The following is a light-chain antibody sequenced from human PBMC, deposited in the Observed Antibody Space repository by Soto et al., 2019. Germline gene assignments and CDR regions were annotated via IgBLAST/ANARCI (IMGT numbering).Light chain of an antibody. Sequence: EIVLTQSQATLSLSPGERVTLSCRASQSIGRYLAWYQHIPGQAPRLLIYDASNRATGIPARFSGSGSGTDVTLTISSLEPEEFADYYCQQRANGLTFGGGTKVEIK. J-gene: IGKJ4*01. CDR3: QQRANGLT. CDR1: QSIGRY. CDR2: DAS. V-gene: IGKV3-11*01.